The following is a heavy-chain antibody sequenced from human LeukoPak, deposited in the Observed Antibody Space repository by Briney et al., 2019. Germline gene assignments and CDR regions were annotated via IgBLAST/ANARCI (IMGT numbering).Heavy chain of an antibody. J-gene: IGHJ2*01. CDR2: ISGNGGNT. CDR1: VFTFTNYG. Sequence: GGSLRLSCAASVFTFTNYGMSWVRQAPGKGLEWVSAISGNGGNTYYADSVKGRFTISRDNSKNTLYLQMNSLRAEDTALYYCARAIVYWFFDLWGRGTLVTVSS. V-gene: IGHV3-23*01. D-gene: IGHD3-22*01. CDR3: ARAIVYWFFDL.